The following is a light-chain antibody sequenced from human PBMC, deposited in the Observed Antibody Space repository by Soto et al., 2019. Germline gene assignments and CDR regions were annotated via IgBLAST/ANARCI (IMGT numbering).Light chain of an antibody. CDR1: QSVTKY. CDR2: DVS. V-gene: IGKV3-11*01. Sequence: EVVLTQSPSTLSLSPGEEATLSCRASQSVTKYLAWYQQKPCQTLRLLISDVSRRAPGIPARFSGSGSGTDFSLTISSLEPEDFAVYFCHQRSNWPLTFGGGTKVEI. J-gene: IGKJ4*01. CDR3: HQRSNWPLT.